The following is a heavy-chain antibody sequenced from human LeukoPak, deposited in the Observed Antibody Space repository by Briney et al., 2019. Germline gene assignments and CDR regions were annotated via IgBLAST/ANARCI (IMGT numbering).Heavy chain of an antibody. D-gene: IGHD6-13*01. CDR3: ARGRWSVAAGTLDY. Sequence: SETLSLTCTVSGGSISSYFWSWIRQPPGKGLEWIGYIYYTGSTNHNPSLESRVTISVDTSKNQFSLKLSSVTAADTAVYYCARGRWSVAAGTLDYWGQGTLVTVSS. J-gene: IGHJ4*02. CDR2: IYYTGST. V-gene: IGHV4-59*12. CDR1: GGSISSYF.